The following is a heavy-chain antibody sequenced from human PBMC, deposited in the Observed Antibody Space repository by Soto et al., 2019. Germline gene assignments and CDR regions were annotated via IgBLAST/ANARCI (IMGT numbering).Heavy chain of an antibody. V-gene: IGHV4-39*01. J-gene: IGHJ6*02. CDR1: GGSISSSSYY. CDR2: IYYSGST. CDR3: ARQRWSYYDYYYYCMDV. Sequence: SETLSLTCTVSGGSISSSSYYWGWIRQPPGKGLEWIGSIYYSGSTYYNPSLKSRVTISVDTSKNQFSLKLSSVTAADTAVYYCARQRWSYYDYYYYCMDVWGQGTTVTVSS. D-gene: IGHD1-26*01.